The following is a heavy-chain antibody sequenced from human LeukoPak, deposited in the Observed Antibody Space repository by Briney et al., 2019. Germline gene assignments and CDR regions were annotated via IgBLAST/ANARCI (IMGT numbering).Heavy chain of an antibody. V-gene: IGHV3-48*01. CDR3: AKEIAVYSSNWYFQH. D-gene: IGHD6-19*01. CDR2: ISSSSSTI. CDR1: GFTFSNYW. Sequence: GGSLRLSCAASGFTFSNYWMSWVRQAPGKGLEWVSYISSSSSTIYYADSVKGRFTISRDNAKNSLYLQMNSLRAEDTAVYYCAKEIAVYSSNWYFQHWGQGTLVTVSS. J-gene: IGHJ1*01.